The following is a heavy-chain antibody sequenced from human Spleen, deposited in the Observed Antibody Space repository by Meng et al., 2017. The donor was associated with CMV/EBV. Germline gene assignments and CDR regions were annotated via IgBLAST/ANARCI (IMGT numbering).Heavy chain of an antibody. D-gene: IGHD5-12*01. CDR1: GFTFSSYG. Sequence: GGSLRLSCAASGFTFSSYGMHCVRQAPGKGLEWVAFIRYDGSNKFYADSVKGRFTISRDNSKNTLYLQMNSLRAEDTAVYYCAREDVVAYYFDYWGQGTLVTVSS. CDR3: AREDVVAYYFDY. V-gene: IGHV3-30*02. CDR2: IRYDGSNK. J-gene: IGHJ4*02.